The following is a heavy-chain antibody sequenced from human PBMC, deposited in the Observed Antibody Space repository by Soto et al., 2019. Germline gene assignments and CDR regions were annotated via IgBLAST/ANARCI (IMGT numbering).Heavy chain of an antibody. D-gene: IGHD3-10*01. CDR2: ISAYNGNT. CDR1: GGTFSSYA. CDR3: ARGGLLFSHYYYGMDV. Sequence: QVQLVQSGAEVKKPGSSVKVSCKASGGTFSSYAISWVRQAPGQGLEWMGWISAYNGNTNYAQKLQGRVTMTTDTSTSTAYMELRSLRSDDTAVYYCARGGLLFSHYYYGMDVWGQGTTVTVSS. J-gene: IGHJ6*02. V-gene: IGHV1-18*01.